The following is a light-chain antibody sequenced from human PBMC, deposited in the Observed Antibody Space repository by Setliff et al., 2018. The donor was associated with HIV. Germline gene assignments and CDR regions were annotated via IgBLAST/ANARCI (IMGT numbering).Light chain of an antibody. CDR1: SSDVGRYNR. V-gene: IGLV2-18*02. CDR3: SSHRSSSYV. Sequence: QSALTQPPSVSGSPGQSVTISCTGTSSDVGRYNRVSWYHQPPGPAPKLMIYAVTNRPSGVPDRFSGSKSGSTASLTISGLQAEDEGDYYCSSHRSSSYVFGTGTKVTVL. CDR2: AVT. J-gene: IGLJ1*01.